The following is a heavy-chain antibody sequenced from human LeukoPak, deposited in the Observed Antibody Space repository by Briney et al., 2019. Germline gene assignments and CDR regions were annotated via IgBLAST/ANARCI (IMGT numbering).Heavy chain of an antibody. CDR1: GFTFSSYA. CDR2: ISSNGGST. V-gene: IGHV3-64*01. CDR3: ARAEMYSSGWYSDY. Sequence: GGSLRLSCAASGFTFSSYAMHWVRQAPGKGLEYVSAISSNGGSTYYANSVKGRFTISRDNSKNTLYLQMGSLRAEDMAVYYCARAEMYSSGWYSDYWGQGTLVTVSS. D-gene: IGHD6-19*01. J-gene: IGHJ4*02.